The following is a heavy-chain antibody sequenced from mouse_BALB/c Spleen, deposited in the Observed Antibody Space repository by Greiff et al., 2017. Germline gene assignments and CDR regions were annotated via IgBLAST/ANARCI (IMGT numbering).Heavy chain of an antibody. J-gene: IGHJ4*01. D-gene: IGHD2-2*01. V-gene: IGHV1-87*01. CDR2: IYPGDGDT. CDR1: GYTFTSYW. CDR3: AREVTTRAMDY. Sequence: VQLQQSGAELARPGASVKLSCKASGYTFTSYWMQWVKQRPGQGLEWIGAIYPGDGDTRYTQKFKGKATLTADKSSSTAYMQLSSLASEDSAVYYCAREVTTRAMDYWGQGTSVTVSS.